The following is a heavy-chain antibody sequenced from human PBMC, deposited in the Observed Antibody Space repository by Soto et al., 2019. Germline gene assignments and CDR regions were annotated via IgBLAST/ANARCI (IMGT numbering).Heavy chain of an antibody. V-gene: IGHV4-31*03. J-gene: IGHJ4*02. CDR2: IYNSGRT. CDR1: GASVSSGGFY. CDR3: ARGTSWQLPFDH. D-gene: IGHD6-13*01. Sequence: SETLSLTCTVSGASVSSGGFYWSWIRQNPGKGLEWIGYIYNSGRTYYNPSLESRVRISVDTSKNQFSLKLTSVTAADMAVYYCARGTSWQLPFDHWGQGAVVTVS.